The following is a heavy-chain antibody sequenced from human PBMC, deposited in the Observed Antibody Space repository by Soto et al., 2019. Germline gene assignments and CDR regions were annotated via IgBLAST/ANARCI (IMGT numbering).Heavy chain of an antibody. D-gene: IGHD3-22*01. CDR3: ASNEYYDSSGYYYLGLRDYYYGMDV. CDR2: IIPILGTA. Sequence: QVQLVQSGAEVKKPGSSVKVSCKASGGTFSSYAISWVRQAPGQGLEWMGGIIPILGTANYAQKFQGRVTITADESTSTAYMELSSLRSEDTAVYYCASNEYYDSSGYYYLGLRDYYYGMDVWGQGTTVTVSS. J-gene: IGHJ6*02. CDR1: GGTFSSYA. V-gene: IGHV1-69*12.